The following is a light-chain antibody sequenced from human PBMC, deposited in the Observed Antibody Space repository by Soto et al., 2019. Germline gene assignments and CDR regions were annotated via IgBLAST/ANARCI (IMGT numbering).Light chain of an antibody. J-gene: IGKJ4*01. CDR3: QQSYGVPLT. Sequence: DFQMTQSPSSLSASVGDRVTITCRAGQSINHYLNWYQQKPGKAPKLLIYASSTLQTGVPSRFSGSGSGAEFTLTISSLQPEDFATYYCQQSYGVPLTFGGGTKVEI. CDR1: QSINHY. V-gene: IGKV1-39*01. CDR2: ASS.